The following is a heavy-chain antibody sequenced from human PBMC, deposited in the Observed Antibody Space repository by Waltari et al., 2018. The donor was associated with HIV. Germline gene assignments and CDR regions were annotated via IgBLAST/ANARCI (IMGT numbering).Heavy chain of an antibody. J-gene: IGHJ4*02. D-gene: IGHD2-2*01. CDR3: ATVPARRGRTSPNGY. CDR1: GYTLSELS. CDR2: FDPEDGET. Sequence: QVQLVQSGAEVKKPGASVKVSCKVSGYTLSELSMHWVRQAPGKGLEWMGGFDPEDGETIYAQKFQGRVTMTEDTSTDTAYMDLSSLRSEDTAVYYCATVPARRGRTSPNGYWGQGTLVTVSS. V-gene: IGHV1-24*01.